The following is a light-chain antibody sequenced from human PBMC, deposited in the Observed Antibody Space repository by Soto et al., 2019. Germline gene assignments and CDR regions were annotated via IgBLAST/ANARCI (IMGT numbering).Light chain of an antibody. CDR3: QQYGT. Sequence: DIQMTQSPSTVSASVGDRITITCRASQSISDWLAWYQQKPGKAPKLLISDVSTLQSGVPARFSGSGSGTEFTLTIINLQPDDFATYYCQQYGTFGQGTKVEIK. CDR1: QSISDW. V-gene: IGKV1-5*01. CDR2: DVS. J-gene: IGKJ1*01.